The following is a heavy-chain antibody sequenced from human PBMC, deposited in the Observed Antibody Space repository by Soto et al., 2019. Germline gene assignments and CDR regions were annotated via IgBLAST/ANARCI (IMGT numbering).Heavy chain of an antibody. Sequence: ASVKVSCKTSGFTFTDFSMHWVRQAPGQRLQWMGWINTHNGHTQYSPRXADRVTMTTDPSTSTAHMELKGLRSDDTAIYYCARTDIWAYWGQGTLVTVSS. CDR3: ARTDIWAY. V-gene: IGHV1-18*04. CDR2: INTHNGHT. J-gene: IGHJ4*02. D-gene: IGHD2-15*01. CDR1: GFTFTDFS.